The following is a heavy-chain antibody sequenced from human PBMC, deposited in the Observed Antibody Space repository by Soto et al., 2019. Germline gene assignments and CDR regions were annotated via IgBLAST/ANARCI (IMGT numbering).Heavy chain of an antibody. Sequence: SETLSLTCTVSGGSIGSYYWSWIRQPPGKGLEWIGYIYYSGSTNYNPSLKSRVTISVDTSKNQFSLKLSSVTAADTAVYYCARDRRDGYNFRSFDYWGQGTLVTVSS. CDR2: IYYSGST. V-gene: IGHV4-59*01. CDR1: GGSIGSYY. CDR3: ARDRRDGYNFRSFDY. D-gene: IGHD5-12*01. J-gene: IGHJ4*02.